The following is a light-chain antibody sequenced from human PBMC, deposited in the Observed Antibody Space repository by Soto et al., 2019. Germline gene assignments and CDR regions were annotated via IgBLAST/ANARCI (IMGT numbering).Light chain of an antibody. Sequence: QSALTQPRSVSGSPGQSVTISCTGTSSDVGGYNYVSWYQQHPGTAPKLMIYDVSKRPSGVPDRFSGSKSGNTASLTISGLQAEDEADYYCCSDAGSSLFGGGTKLTVL. CDR3: CSDAGSSL. CDR1: SSDVGGYNY. CDR2: DVS. J-gene: IGLJ2*01. V-gene: IGLV2-11*01.